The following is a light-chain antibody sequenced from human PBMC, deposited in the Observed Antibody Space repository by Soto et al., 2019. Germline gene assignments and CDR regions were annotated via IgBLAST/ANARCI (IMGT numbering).Light chain of an antibody. V-gene: IGLV2-23*01. CDR3: CSYAGSSFWV. CDR1: SSDVGSYNL. Sequence: QSALTQPGSVSGSPGQSITISCTGTSSDVGSYNLVSWYQQHPGKAPKLMIYEGSKRPSGVSNRFSGSKSGNTASLTISGLQAEDEADYYCCSYAGSSFWVFGGGTKLTVL. CDR2: EGS. J-gene: IGLJ3*02.